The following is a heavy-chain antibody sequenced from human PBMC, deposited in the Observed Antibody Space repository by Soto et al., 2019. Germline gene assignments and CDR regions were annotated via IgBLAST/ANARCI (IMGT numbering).Heavy chain of an antibody. Sequence: VESLKISCKGSGYSCTTYWSSWVRQMPGKGLEWMGRIDPSDSYTNYSPSFQGHVTISADKSISTAYLQWSSLKASDTAMYYCARPLSGMDVWGQGTTVTVSS. J-gene: IGHJ6*02. CDR2: IDPSDSYT. CDR1: GYSCTTYW. CDR3: ARPLSGMDV. V-gene: IGHV5-10-1*01.